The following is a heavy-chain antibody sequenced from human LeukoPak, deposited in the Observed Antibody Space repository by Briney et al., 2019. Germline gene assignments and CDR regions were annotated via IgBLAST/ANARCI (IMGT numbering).Heavy chain of an antibody. CDR1: GGTFSSYA. V-gene: IGHV1-69*05. J-gene: IGHJ4*02. D-gene: IGHD1-26*01. CDR2: IIPIFGTA. Sequence: SVKVSCKASGGTFSSYAISWVRQAPGQGLEWMGRIIPIFGTADYAQKFQGRVTITTDESTSTAYMELSSLRSEDTAVYYCARGGIVGATYFDYWGQGTLVTVSS. CDR3: ARGGIVGATYFDY.